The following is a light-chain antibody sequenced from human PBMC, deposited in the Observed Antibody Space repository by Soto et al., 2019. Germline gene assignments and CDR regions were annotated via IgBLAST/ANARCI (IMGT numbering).Light chain of an antibody. V-gene: IGKV3-20*01. J-gene: IGKJ5*01. CDR3: QQYGSSPPIT. CDR1: QSVSSSY. Sequence: EIVLTQSPGTLSFSPGERATLSCRASQSVSSSYLAWYRQNPGQAPRLLIYGASSRATGIPDRFSGSGSGTDFTLTISRLEPEDFAVYYCQQYGSSPPITFGQGKRLEIK. CDR2: GAS.